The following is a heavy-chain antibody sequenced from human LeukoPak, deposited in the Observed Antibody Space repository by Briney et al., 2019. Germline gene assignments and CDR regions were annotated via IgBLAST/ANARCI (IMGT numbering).Heavy chain of an antibody. D-gene: IGHD6-19*01. Sequence: GGSLRLSCAAPGFTFSSYSMNWVRQAPGKGLEWVSSISSSSSYIYYADSVKGRFTISRDNAKNSLYLQMNSLRAEDTAVYYCARVAIAVVGISDYWGQGTLVTVSS. CDR1: GFTFSSYS. J-gene: IGHJ4*02. V-gene: IGHV3-21*01. CDR3: ARVAIAVVGISDY. CDR2: ISSSSSYI.